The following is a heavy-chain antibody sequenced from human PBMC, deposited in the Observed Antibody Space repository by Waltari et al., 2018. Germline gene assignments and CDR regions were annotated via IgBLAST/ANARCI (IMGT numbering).Heavy chain of an antibody. CDR3: ARGWSQWLVYNYYYGMDV. V-gene: IGHV4-59*11. J-gene: IGHJ6*02. Sequence: QVQLQESGPGLVKPSETLSLTCTVSGGSISSHYWSWIRQPPGKGLEWIGYIYYSGSTNYNPSLKSRVTISVDTSKNQFSLKLSSVTAADTAVYYCARGWSQWLVYNYYYGMDVWGQGTTVTVSS. CDR1: GGSISSHY. D-gene: IGHD6-19*01. CDR2: IYYSGST.